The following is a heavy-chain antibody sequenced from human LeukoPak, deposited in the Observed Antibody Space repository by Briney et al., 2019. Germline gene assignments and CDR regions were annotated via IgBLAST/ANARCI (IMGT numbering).Heavy chain of an antibody. CDR1: GGSISSYY. J-gene: IGHJ6*03. Sequence: PSETLSLTCTVSGGSISSYYWSWIRQPPRKGLEWIGYIYYSGSTNYNPSLKSRVTISVDTSKNQFSLKLSSVTAADTAVYYCATTQGASGSYWPSYYYYMDVWGKGTTVTVSS. V-gene: IGHV4-59*01. CDR2: IYYSGST. D-gene: IGHD1-26*01. CDR3: ATTQGASGSYWPSYYYYMDV.